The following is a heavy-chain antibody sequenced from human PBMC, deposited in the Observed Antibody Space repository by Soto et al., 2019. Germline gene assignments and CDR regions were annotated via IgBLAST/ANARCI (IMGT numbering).Heavy chain of an antibody. J-gene: IGHJ2*01. CDR2: INDRGSI. CDR1: GGAFSGYY. D-gene: IGHD3-9*01. Sequence: QVQLQQWGAGPLRPVETISLTCGVSGGAFSGYYWAWIRQSPGKGLEWIGEINDRGSINYNPSLKSRVSTSVGTSKNHYSPILRSVTAADTAVYYCARESHDILTGPPWVWYFDLWGRGTLVTVSS. V-gene: IGHV4-34*01. CDR3: ARESHDILTGPPWVWYFDL.